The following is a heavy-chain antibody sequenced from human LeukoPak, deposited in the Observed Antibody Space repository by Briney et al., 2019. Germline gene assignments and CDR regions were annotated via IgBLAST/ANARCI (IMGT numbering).Heavy chain of an antibody. Sequence: GGSLRLSCAASGFTFTNYWMTWVRQAPGKGPEWVANIRQDGSETNYVDSVRGRFTIARDNTKNSLYLQMTSLRGEGTAVYYCASRAGKPGNTPWCFDYWGQGALVTVSS. CDR3: ASRAGKPGNTPWCFDY. J-gene: IGHJ4*02. CDR2: IRQDGSET. V-gene: IGHV3-7*01. D-gene: IGHD1-7*01. CDR1: GFTFTNYW.